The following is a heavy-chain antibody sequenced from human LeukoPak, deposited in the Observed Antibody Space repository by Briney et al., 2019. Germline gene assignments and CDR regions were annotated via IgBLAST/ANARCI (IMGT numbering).Heavy chain of an antibody. CDR1: GFTFSSSW. CDR2: INSDGSST. D-gene: IGHD4-23*01. Sequence: GGSLRLSCAASGFTFSSSWMHWVRRAPRKGLVWVSRINSDGSSTTYADSVRGRFTISRDNAKNTLYLQMNSLRAEDTAVYYCARPYGGNANWFDPWGQGTLVTVSS. CDR3: ARPYGGNANWFDP. V-gene: IGHV3-74*01. J-gene: IGHJ5*02.